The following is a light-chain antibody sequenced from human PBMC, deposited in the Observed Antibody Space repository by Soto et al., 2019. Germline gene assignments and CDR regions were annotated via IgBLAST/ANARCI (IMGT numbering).Light chain of an antibody. J-gene: IGKJ1*01. Sequence: EIVLTQSPATLSLSPGERATLSCRASQSVSSSYVAWYQQKPGQSPRLLIYGASSRATGIPDRFSGSGSGTDFTLTISRLEPEDFAVYYCQQYGSSPQTFGQGTKVDIK. V-gene: IGKV3-20*01. CDR1: QSVSSSY. CDR2: GAS. CDR3: QQYGSSPQT.